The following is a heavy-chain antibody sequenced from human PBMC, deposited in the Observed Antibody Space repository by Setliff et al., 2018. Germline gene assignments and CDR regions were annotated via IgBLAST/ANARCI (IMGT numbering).Heavy chain of an antibody. CDR1: GFSLTAIATC. J-gene: IGHJ3*02. CDR3: AHRLPKISAGGTAAFDI. D-gene: IGHD6-13*01. CDR2: IDWGDDK. V-gene: IGHV2-70*12. Sequence: SGPTLVNPTQTLTLTCTFSGFSLTAIATCVSWIRQSPGGAPEWRACIDWGDDKHFNPSLETRLTISKDASKNQVVLTMTNMDPVDTATYYCAHRLPKISAGGTAAFDIWGQGTMVTVSS.